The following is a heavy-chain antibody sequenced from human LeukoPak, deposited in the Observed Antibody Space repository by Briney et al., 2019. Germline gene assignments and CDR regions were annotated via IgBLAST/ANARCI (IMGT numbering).Heavy chain of an antibody. CDR1: GFTFSNAW. J-gene: IGHJ4*02. V-gene: IGHV3-15*01. D-gene: IGHD3-22*01. CDR2: IKSKTDGGTT. Sequence: PGGSLRLSCAASGFTFSNAWMSWVRQASGKGLEWVGRIKSKTDGGTTDYAAPVKGRFTISRDDSKNTLYLQMNSLRAEDTAVYYCARDYYDSSGYHYYFDYWGQGTLVTVSS. CDR3: ARDYYDSSGYHYYFDY.